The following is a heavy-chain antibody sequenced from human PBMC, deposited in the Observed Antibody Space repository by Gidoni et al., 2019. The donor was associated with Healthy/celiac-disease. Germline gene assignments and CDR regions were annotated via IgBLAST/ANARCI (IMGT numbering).Heavy chain of an antibody. J-gene: IGHJ4*02. D-gene: IGHD1-1*01. CDR3: ARDSGQLESVFDY. CDR1: GFTFSDYY. CDR2: ISSSSSYT. Sequence: QVQLVESGGGLVKPGGSLRLSCAASGFTFSDYYMSWIRQAPGKGLEGVSYISSSSSYTNYADSVKGRFTISRDNAKNSLYLQMNSLRAEDTAVYYCARDSGQLESVFDYWGQGTLVTVSS. V-gene: IGHV3-11*05.